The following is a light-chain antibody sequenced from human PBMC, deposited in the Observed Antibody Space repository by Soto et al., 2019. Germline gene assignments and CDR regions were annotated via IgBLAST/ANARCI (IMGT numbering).Light chain of an antibody. CDR2: EVS. CDR1: SSDVGGYNY. Sequence: QSALTQPASVSGSPGQSITISCTGTSSDVGGYNYVSWYQQHPGKAPKLMIYEVSNRPSGVSNRFSGSKSGNTASLTISGLQAEDGADYYCSSYTSSSTPVFGGGTKLTAL. V-gene: IGLV2-14*01. CDR3: SSYTSSSTPV. J-gene: IGLJ3*02.